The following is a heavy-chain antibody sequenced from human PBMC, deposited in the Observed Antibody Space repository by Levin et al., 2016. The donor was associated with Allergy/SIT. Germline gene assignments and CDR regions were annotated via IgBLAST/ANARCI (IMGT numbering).Heavy chain of an antibody. CDR3: ARHHILYSTGWTDYFDY. V-gene: IGHV4-59*08. D-gene: IGHD6-19*01. J-gene: IGHJ4*02. CDR2: TYNTGNT. CDR1: GGSISTYY. Sequence: SETLSLTCSVAGGSISTYYWTWFRQPPGKGLEWIGDTYNTGNTEDNTSLRGRVAQSVDTSKNLLLLRLSSVTAADTAVYYCARHHILYSTGWTDYFDYWGQGALVTVSS.